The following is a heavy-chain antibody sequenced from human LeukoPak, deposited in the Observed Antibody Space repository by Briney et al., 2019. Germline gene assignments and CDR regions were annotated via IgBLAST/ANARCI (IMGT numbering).Heavy chain of an antibody. CDR3: ARGHGVWYYFDSSGSLFDC. J-gene: IGHJ4*02. Sequence: GASVKVSCKASGYTFTSYDINWVRQATGQGLEWMGWMNPNSGNTGYAQKFQGRVTMTRNTSISTAYLEMSSLTSEDTAVYYCARGHGVWYYFDSSGSLFDCWGQGTLVTVSS. D-gene: IGHD3-22*01. V-gene: IGHV1-8*01. CDR1: GYTFTSYD. CDR2: MNPNSGNT.